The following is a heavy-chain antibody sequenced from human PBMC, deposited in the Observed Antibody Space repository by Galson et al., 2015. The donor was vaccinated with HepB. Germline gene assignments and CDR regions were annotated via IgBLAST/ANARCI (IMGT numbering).Heavy chain of an antibody. V-gene: IGHV4-31*03. Sequence: TLSLTCTVSGGSISSGGYYWSWIRQHPGKGLEWIGYIYYSGSTYYNPSLKSRVTISVDTSKNQFSLKLSSVTAADTAVYYCAAGGASWGWFDPWGQGTLVTVSS. CDR1: GGSISSGGYY. CDR2: IYYSGST. J-gene: IGHJ5*02. D-gene: IGHD2-21*01. CDR3: AAGGASWGWFDP.